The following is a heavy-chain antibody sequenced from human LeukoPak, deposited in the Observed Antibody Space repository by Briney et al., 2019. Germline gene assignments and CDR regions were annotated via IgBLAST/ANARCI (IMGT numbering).Heavy chain of an antibody. Sequence: SETLSLTCIVSGGSMRTTSYYWDWIRQPPGKGLEWIGTIHYDGSTSHYTPSLKSRVTIFVDTAKNHFSLNLSSVTAADTAVYYCARKTTVTTPGSWYFDLWGRGALITVSS. D-gene: IGHD4-17*01. CDR3: ARKTTVTTPGSWYFDL. V-gene: IGHV4-39*01. J-gene: IGHJ2*01. CDR2: IHYDGSTS. CDR1: GGSMRTTSYY.